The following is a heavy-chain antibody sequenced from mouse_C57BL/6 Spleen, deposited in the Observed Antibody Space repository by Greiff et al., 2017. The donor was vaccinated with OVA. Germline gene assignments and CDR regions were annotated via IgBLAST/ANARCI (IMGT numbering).Heavy chain of an antibody. CDR1: GYSITSGYD. CDR3: ARGDYYGSGYFDV. D-gene: IGHD1-1*01. V-gene: IGHV3-1*01. J-gene: IGHJ1*03. CDR2: ISYSGST. Sequence: EVQLQESGPGMVKPSQSLSLTCTVTGYSITSGYDWHWIRHFPGNKLEWMGYISYSGSTNYNPSLKSRISITHDTSKNHFFLKLNSVTTEDTATYYCARGDYYGSGYFDVWGTGTTVTVSS.